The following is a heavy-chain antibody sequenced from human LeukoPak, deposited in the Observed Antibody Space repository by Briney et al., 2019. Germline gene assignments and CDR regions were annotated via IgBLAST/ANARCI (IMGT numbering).Heavy chain of an antibody. V-gene: IGHV4-34*01. CDR2: INHSGYT. J-gene: IGHJ4*02. Sequence: SETLSLTCAVSGVPFSNYYWSWVRQSPRQGLEWIGEINHSGYTNYNPSLKSRVTMSIDTSKDQFSLILTSVTAADAGVYYCTRAVAGHPDWGQGTLVTVSS. D-gene: IGHD1-14*01. CDR1: GVPFSNYY. CDR3: TRAVAGHPD.